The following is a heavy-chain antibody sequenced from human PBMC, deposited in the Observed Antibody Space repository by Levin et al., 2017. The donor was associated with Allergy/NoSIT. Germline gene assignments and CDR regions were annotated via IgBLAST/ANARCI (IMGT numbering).Heavy chain of an antibody. CDR2: ISGSGGST. CDR1: GFTFSSYA. D-gene: IGHD3-22*01. V-gene: IGHV3-23*01. J-gene: IGHJ4*02. Sequence: PGGSLRLSCAASGFTFSSYAMSWVRQAPGKGLEWVSAISGSGGSTYYADSVKGRFTISRDNSKNTLYLQMNSLRAEDTAVYYCAKALYYYDSSGYYYSKGREYYFDYWGQGTLVTVSS. CDR3: AKALYYYDSSGYYYSKGREYYFDY.